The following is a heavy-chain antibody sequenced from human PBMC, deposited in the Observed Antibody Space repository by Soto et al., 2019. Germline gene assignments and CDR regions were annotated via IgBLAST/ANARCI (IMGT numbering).Heavy chain of an antibody. CDR3: ASTKSQYYDFWSGSYKVPRYYFDY. CDR1: GGSFSVYY. D-gene: IGHD3-3*01. CDR2: INHSGST. Sequence: PSDTLSLTCAVYGGSFSVYYWSWIRQPPGKGLEWIGEINHSGSTNYNPSLKSRVTISVDTSKNQFSLKLSSVTAADTAVYYCASTKSQYYDFWSGSYKVPRYYFDYWGQGTLVTVSS. J-gene: IGHJ4*02. V-gene: IGHV4-34*01.